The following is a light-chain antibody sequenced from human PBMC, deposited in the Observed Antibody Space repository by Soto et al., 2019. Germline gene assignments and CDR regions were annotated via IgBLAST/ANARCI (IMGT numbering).Light chain of an antibody. V-gene: IGKV1-17*01. CDR1: QGIGSD. CDR2: AAS. CDR3: LQHNSYPPT. Sequence: DIQMTQSPSSLSASVGDRVTITCRASQGIGSDLGWYQQKPGKAPKRLIYAASSLQSGVPSRFIGRGSGTEFTLTIGSLQPEDFATYYCLQHNSYPPTFGGGTKVEIK. J-gene: IGKJ4*01.